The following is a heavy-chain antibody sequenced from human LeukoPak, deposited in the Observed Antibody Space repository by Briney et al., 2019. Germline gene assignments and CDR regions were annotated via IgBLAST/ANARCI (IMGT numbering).Heavy chain of an antibody. D-gene: IGHD4-17*01. V-gene: IGHV3-48*02. J-gene: IGHJ4*02. CDR3: ARDSYGDYSFDY. CDR2: SSSSSSNT. CDR1: GFTFTSYS. Sequence: GESLRLSCVPAGFTFTSYSMSWVRPAPGGGLEWVSYSSSSSSNTYYADSVKGRFTISRDNDKNSLYLQMNSLRDEDTAVYYCARDSYGDYSFDYWGQGTLVTVPS.